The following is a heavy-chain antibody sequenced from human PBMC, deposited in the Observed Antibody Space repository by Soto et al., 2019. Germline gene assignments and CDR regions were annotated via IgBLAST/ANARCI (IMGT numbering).Heavy chain of an antibody. J-gene: IGHJ5*02. CDR2: FDPEDGET. CDR1: GYTLTELS. CDR3: ATDTSTMVRGFFFDYP. Sequence: ASVKVSCKVSGYTLTELSMHWVRQAPGKGLEWMGGFDPEDGETIYAQKFQGRVTMTEDTSTDTAFMELSSLRSEDTAVYYCATDTSTMVRGFFFDYPWGQGTLVTVSS. D-gene: IGHD3-10*01. V-gene: IGHV1-24*01.